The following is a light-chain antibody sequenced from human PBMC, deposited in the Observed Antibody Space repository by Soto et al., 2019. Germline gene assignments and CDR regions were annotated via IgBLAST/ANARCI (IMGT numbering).Light chain of an antibody. CDR1: QSVSSN. J-gene: IGKJ5*01. Sequence: EIVMTQSPATLSVSPGETATLFCRASQSVSSNLAWYQQKPGQAPRLLIYGASTRATDIPARFSGSGSGTEFTLTISSLQSEDFVVYYCLQYNDWPPPITFGQGTRLEIK. CDR3: LQYNDWPPPIT. V-gene: IGKV3-15*01. CDR2: GAS.